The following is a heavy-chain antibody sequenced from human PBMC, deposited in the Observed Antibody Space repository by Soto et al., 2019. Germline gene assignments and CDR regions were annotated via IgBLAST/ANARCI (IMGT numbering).Heavy chain of an antibody. Sequence: GESLKISCAASGFTFRSYAMSWVRQAPGKGLEWVSAISGSGGSTYYADSVKGRFTISRDNSKNTLYLQMNSLRAEDTAVYYCAKYHLYYYDSSGYYREYFQHWGQGTLVTVSS. D-gene: IGHD3-22*01. CDR3: AKYHLYYYDSSGYYREYFQH. CDR2: ISGSGGST. CDR1: GFTFRSYA. V-gene: IGHV3-23*01. J-gene: IGHJ1*01.